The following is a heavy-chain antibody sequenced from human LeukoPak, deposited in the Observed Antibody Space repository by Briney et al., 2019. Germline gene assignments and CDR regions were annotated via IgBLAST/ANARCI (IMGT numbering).Heavy chain of an antibody. CDR2: INPNSGGT. V-gene: IGHV1-2*02. CDR1: GYTFTGYY. CDR3: ARLGYCSSTSCYTENDY. D-gene: IGHD2-2*02. Sequence: GASVKVSCKASGYTFTGYYMHWVRQAPGQGLEWMGWINPNSGGTNYAQKFQGRVTMTRGTSISTAYMELSRLRSDDTAVYYCARLGYCSSTSCYTENDYWGQGTLVTVSS. J-gene: IGHJ4*02.